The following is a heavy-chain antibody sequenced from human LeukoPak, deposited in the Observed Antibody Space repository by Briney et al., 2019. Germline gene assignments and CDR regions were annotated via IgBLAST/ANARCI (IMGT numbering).Heavy chain of an antibody. D-gene: IGHD3-22*01. V-gene: IGHV4-61*08. CDR2: IYYSGST. Sequence: SETLSLTCTVSGGSISSTDYYWGWIRQPPGRGLEWIGYIYYSGSTNYNPSLKSRVTISVDTSKNQFSLKLSSVTAADTAVYYCARVGLNYDSSGYYWTYFDYWGQGTLVTVSS. CDR3: ARVGLNYDSSGYYWTYFDY. CDR1: GGSISSTDYY. J-gene: IGHJ4*02.